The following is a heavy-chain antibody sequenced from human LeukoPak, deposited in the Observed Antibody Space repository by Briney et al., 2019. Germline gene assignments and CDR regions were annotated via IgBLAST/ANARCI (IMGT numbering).Heavy chain of an antibody. D-gene: IGHD2-8*01. Sequence: PGGSLRLSCEASGFTFSRYGMHWVRQAPGKGFEWVAVISYDGSNKYYADSVRGRFTISRDNSKNTLYLQMNSLRAEDTAVYYCARVGFVLMVYAYFDYWGQGTLVTVSS. CDR1: GFTFSRYG. CDR3: ARVGFVLMVYAYFDY. J-gene: IGHJ4*02. V-gene: IGHV3-30*03. CDR2: ISYDGSNK.